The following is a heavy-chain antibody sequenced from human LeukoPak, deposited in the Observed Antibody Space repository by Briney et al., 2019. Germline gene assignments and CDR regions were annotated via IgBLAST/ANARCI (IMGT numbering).Heavy chain of an antibody. CDR2: ISNSGST. CDR1: GGSMSSSTYY. J-gene: IGHJ6*02. V-gene: IGHV4-39*01. Sequence: SETLSLTCTVSGGSMSSSTYYWGWIRQPPGKRLEWIGSISNSGSTYYNPSLKSRVTISVDTSNNYFSLRLSSVTAADTAVYYCARRIQLWPQYYYYYYGMDVWGQGTTVTVSS. CDR3: ARRIQLWPQYYYYYYGMDV. D-gene: IGHD5-18*01.